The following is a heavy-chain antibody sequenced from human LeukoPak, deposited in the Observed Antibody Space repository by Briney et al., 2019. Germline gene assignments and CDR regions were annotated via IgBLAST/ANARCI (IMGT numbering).Heavy chain of an antibody. J-gene: IGHJ4*02. CDR1: GFTFSSYS. CDR2: ITSSSSSI. D-gene: IGHD7-27*01. Sequence: GGSLRLSCAASGFTFSSYSLDWVPQAPGKGLEWVSYITSSSSSIYYAASVKGRFTISRDNAKNSLFLQMNSLRDEDTAVYYCARGALGMAYFDYWGQGALVTVSS. CDR3: ARGALGMAYFDY. V-gene: IGHV3-48*02.